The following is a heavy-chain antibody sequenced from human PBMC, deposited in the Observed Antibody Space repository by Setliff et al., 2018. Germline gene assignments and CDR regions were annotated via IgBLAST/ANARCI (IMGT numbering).Heavy chain of an antibody. J-gene: IGHJ4*02. CDR1: GFTFNSYP. Sequence: GGSLRLSCAASGFTFNSYPLHWVRQTPGKGLEWVATIKFDDRPTYYADSVKGRFTISRGNSRNTLYLQMNSLGPEDTAVYYCARDRLGNSGWFDFDFWGQGTLVTVSS. V-gene: IGHV3-30*01. CDR2: IKFDDRPT. D-gene: IGHD6-19*01. CDR3: ARDRLGNSGWFDFDF.